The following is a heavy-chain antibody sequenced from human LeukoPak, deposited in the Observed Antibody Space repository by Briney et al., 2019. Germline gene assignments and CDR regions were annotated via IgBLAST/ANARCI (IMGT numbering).Heavy chain of an antibody. Sequence: ASVKVSCKASGYTFTSYYMHWVRQAPGQGLEWMGIINPSGGSTSYAQKFQGRVTITRDTSTSTVYMELSSLRSEDTAVYYCAALGYGDYSYWGQGTLVTVSS. D-gene: IGHD4-17*01. V-gene: IGHV1-46*01. CDR3: AALGYGDYSY. J-gene: IGHJ4*02. CDR2: INPSGGST. CDR1: GYTFTSYY.